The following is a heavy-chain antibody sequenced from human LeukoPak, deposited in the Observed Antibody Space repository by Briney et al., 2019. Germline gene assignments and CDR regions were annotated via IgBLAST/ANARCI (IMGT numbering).Heavy chain of an antibody. CDR2: ISSSSSYI. CDR3: AKAPVTTCSGAYCYPFDY. D-gene: IGHD2-15*01. J-gene: IGHJ4*02. CDR1: GFTFSSYS. Sequence: GGSLRLSCAASGFTFSSYSMNWVRQAPGKGLEWVSFISSSSSYIYYADSVKGRFTISRDSSKNTLYLQMNSLRAEDAAVYYCAKAPVTTCSGAYCYPFDYWGQGTLVTVSS. V-gene: IGHV3-21*04.